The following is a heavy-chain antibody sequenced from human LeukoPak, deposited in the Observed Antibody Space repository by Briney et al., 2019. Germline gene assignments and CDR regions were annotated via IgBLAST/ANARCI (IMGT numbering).Heavy chain of an antibody. J-gene: IGHJ5*02. D-gene: IGHD6-13*01. V-gene: IGHV4-39*07. CDR1: GGSISSSSYY. Sequence: SETLSLTCTVSGGSISSSSYYWGWIRQPPGKGLEWIGSIYYSGSTYYNPSLKSRVTISVDTSKNQFSLKLSSVTAADTAVYYCARDPAGTPVNWFDPWGQGTLVTVSS. CDR3: ARDPAGTPVNWFDP. CDR2: IYYSGST.